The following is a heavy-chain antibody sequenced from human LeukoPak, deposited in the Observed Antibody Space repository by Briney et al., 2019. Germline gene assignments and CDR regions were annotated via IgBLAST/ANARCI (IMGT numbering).Heavy chain of an antibody. D-gene: IGHD5-24*01. V-gene: IGHV4-34*01. CDR2: INHSGST. CDR3: ARGREMATINFDY. Sequence: SETLSLTCAVYGGSFSGYYWSWIRQPPGKGLEWIGEINHSGSTNYNPSLKSRVTISVDTSKNQFSLKLSSVTAADTAVYYCARGREMATINFDYWGQGTLVTVSS. J-gene: IGHJ4*02. CDR1: GGSFSGYY.